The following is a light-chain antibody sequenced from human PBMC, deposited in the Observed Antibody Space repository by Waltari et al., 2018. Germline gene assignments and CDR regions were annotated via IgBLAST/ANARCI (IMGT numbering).Light chain of an antibody. J-gene: IGLJ2*01. CDR3: QAWDSSTVV. CDR1: KLGDKY. V-gene: IGLV3-1*01. CDR2: QDS. Sequence: SYELTQPPSVSVSPGQTASITCSGDKLGDKYVSWYQLQPGKSPVLVIYQDSQRPSGIPERFSGSNSGNTATLTISGTQAMDEADYYCQAWDSSTVVFGGGTKLTVL.